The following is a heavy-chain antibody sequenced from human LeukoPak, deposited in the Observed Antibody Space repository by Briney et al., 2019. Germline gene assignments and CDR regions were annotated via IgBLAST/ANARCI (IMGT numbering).Heavy chain of an antibody. D-gene: IGHD6-13*01. CDR2: FDPEDGET. V-gene: IGHV1-24*01. CDR1: GYTLTELS. J-gene: IGHJ6*04. Sequence: ASVKVSCKVSGYTLTELSMHWVRQAPGKGLEWMGGFDPEDGETIYAQKFQGRVTMTEDTSTDTAYMELSSLRSEDTAVYYRATSLGVVAAAAYYYYGMDVWGKGTTVTVSS. CDR3: ATSLGVVAAAAYYYYGMDV.